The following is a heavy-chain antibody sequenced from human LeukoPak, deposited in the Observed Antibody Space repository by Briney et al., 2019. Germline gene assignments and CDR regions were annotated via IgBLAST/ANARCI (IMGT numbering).Heavy chain of an antibody. D-gene: IGHD2-2*01. CDR2: ISAYNGNT. CDR1: GYTFTSYG. CDR3: ARGVNNIVVVPAAGGLGFDP. V-gene: IGHV1-18*01. Sequence: GASVKVSCKASGYTFTSYGISWGRQAPGQGLEWMGWISAYNGNTNYAQKLQGRVTMTTDTATSTAYMELRMLRSDDTAVYYCARGVNNIVVVPAAGGLGFDPWGQGTLVTVSS. J-gene: IGHJ5*02.